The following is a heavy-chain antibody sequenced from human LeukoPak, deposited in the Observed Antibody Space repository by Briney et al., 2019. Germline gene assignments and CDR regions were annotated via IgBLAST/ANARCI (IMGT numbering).Heavy chain of an antibody. V-gene: IGHV3-7*01. Sequence: PGGSLRPSCVASGFTFSDYWMTWVRQAPGKGLEWVANIKEDGSVKYYVDSVKVRFSISRDNAKNSLYLQLNSLRVEDTAVYYCATEGTDGRGSFGWFDSWGQGTLVTVSS. J-gene: IGHJ5*01. CDR3: ATEGTDGRGSFGWFDS. CDR1: GFTFSDYW. CDR2: IKEDGSVK. D-gene: IGHD3-10*01.